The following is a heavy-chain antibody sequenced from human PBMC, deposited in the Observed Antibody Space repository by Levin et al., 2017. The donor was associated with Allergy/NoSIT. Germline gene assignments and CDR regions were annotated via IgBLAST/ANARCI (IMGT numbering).Heavy chain of an antibody. J-gene: IGHJ4*02. Sequence: GGSLRLSCAASGFTFSSYTMNWVRQAPGRGLEWVSSISLSSTYIYYADSLKGRFTISRDNAKDSLYLQMNSLRAEDTAVYYCARGNSYGSTGLYYFEYWGQGTLVTVSS. CDR2: ISLSSTYI. D-gene: IGHD3-22*01. CDR1: GFTFSSYT. V-gene: IGHV3-21*01. CDR3: ARGNSYGSTGLYYFEY.